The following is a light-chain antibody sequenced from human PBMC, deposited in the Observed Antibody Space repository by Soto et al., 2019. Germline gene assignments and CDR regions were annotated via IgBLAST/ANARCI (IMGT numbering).Light chain of an antibody. V-gene: IGLV2-14*03. CDR3: VTWDSSLSAVI. CDR2: EVS. J-gene: IGLJ2*01. CDR1: GSDVGGFNY. Sequence: QSVLTQPASVSGSPGQSITISCTGSGSDVGGFNYVSWYQQHPGNAPKLLIYEVSNRPSGVSGRFSASKSGNTASLTISGRQAEDDADYYCVTWDSSLSAVIFGGGTKLTVL.